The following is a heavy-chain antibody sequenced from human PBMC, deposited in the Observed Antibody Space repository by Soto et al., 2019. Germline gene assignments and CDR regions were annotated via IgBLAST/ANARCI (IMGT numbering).Heavy chain of an antibody. J-gene: IGHJ4*02. V-gene: IGHV1-18*01. D-gene: IGHD2-15*01. CDR3: ARDKGYCSDTSCPDFDY. Sequence: ASVKVSCKASGYTFTSYGISWVRQAPGQGLEWMGWISAYNGNTNYAQKLQGRFTITIDTSTSTAYMELRSLRYEDTAVYYCARDKGYCSDTSCPDFDYWGQGTLVTVSS. CDR1: GYTFTSYG. CDR2: ISAYNGNT.